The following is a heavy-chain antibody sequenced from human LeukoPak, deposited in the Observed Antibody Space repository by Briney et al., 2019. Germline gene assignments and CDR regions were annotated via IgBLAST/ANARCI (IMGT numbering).Heavy chain of an antibody. CDR1: GFTFGTYE. CDR2: ISSSAII. D-gene: IGHD3-22*01. CDR3: ARGGNIGYNYNAFDI. J-gene: IGHJ3*02. V-gene: IGHV3-48*03. Sequence: PGGSLRLSCAASGFTFGTYEMNWVRQAPGKGLEWVSFISSSAIIYYADSVKGRFTISRDNAKNSLYLQMNSLRAEDTAVYYCARGGNIGYNYNAFDIWGLGTMVTVSS.